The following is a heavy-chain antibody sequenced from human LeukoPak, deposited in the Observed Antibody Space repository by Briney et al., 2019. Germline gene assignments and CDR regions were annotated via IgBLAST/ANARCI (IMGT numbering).Heavy chain of an antibody. D-gene: IGHD3-22*01. J-gene: IGHJ3*02. V-gene: IGHV3-74*01. CDR2: INSDGSST. CDR1: GFTFSSYW. CDR3: AKYYDKAFDI. Sequence: GGSLRLSCAASGFTFSSYWMHWVRQAPGKGLVWVSRINSDGSSTYYADSVKGRFTISRDNSKNTLYLQMNSLRAEDTAVYYCAKYYDKAFDIWGQGTMVTVSS.